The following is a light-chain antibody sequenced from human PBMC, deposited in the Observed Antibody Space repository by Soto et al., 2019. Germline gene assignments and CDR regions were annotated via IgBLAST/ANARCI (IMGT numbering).Light chain of an antibody. J-gene: IGKJ5*01. V-gene: IGKV3-20*01. CDR3: QQYGSSPIT. CDR2: GAS. Sequence: EIVLTQSPGTLSLSPVERATLSCTASQSVSSSSLAWYHQKPGQAPRLLIYGASSRATGIPDRFSGSGSGTDFTLTISRLEPEDFAVYFCQQYGSSPITFGQGTRLEIK. CDR1: QSVSSSS.